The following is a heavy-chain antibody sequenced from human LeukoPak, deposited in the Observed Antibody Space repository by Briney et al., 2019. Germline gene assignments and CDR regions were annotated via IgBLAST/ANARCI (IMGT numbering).Heavy chain of an antibody. Sequence: GGSLRLSCAASGFTFSSYAMSWVRQAPGKGLEWVSAISGSGGSTYYADSVKGRFTFSRDNSKNTLYLQMNSLRAEDTAVYYCAKQGESGYYQTPIDYWGLGTLVTVSS. V-gene: IGHV3-23*01. D-gene: IGHD3-22*01. CDR1: GFTFSSYA. CDR3: AKQGESGYYQTPIDY. J-gene: IGHJ4*02. CDR2: ISGSGGST.